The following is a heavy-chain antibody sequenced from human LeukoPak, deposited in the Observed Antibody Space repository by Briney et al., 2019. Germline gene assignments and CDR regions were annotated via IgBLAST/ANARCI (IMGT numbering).Heavy chain of an antibody. V-gene: IGHV3-66*01. J-gene: IGHJ4*02. D-gene: IGHD6-13*01. CDR2: IYSGGST. Sequence: GGSLRLSCAGSGFAVSSNYMSWVRQAPGKGLDWVSVIYSGGSTYYADAVKGRFTISRDDSKNTLYLQLNSLRAEDTAVYYCAIATAGTNYYFDYWGQGTLVTVPS. CDR3: AIATAGTNYYFDY. CDR1: GFAVSSNY.